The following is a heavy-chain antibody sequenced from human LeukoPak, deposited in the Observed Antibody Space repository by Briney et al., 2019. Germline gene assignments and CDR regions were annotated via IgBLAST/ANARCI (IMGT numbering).Heavy chain of an antibody. J-gene: IGHJ4*01. CDR2: ISGSGGST. CDR3: AKDEQYYDFWSGYLAPFFDY. D-gene: IGHD3-3*01. V-gene: IGHV3-23*01. Sequence: GGSLRLSCAASGFTFSSYAMSWLRQAPGEGLELVSAISGSGGSTYYADSVKGRFTISRDNSKNTLYLQMNSLRAEDTAVYYCAKDEQYYDFWSGYLAPFFDYWGQGTLVTVSS. CDR1: GFTFSSYA.